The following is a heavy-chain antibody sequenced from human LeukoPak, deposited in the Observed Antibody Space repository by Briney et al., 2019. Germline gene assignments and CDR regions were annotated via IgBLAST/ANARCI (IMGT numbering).Heavy chain of an antibody. J-gene: IGHJ4*02. D-gene: IGHD3-22*01. Sequence: ASVKVSCMASGYTFTGYYMHWVRQAPGQGLEWMGWINPNSGGTNYAQKFQGRVTMTRDTSISTAYMELSRLRSDDTAVYYCARTYYDSSGYQPYFHYWGQRTVVTVSS. CDR1: GYTFTGYY. V-gene: IGHV1-2*02. CDR2: INPNSGGT. CDR3: ARTYYDSSGYQPYFHY.